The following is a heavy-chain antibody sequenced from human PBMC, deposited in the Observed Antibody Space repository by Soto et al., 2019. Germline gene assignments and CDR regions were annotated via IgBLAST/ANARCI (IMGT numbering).Heavy chain of an antibody. CDR3: AKHVKYSSSHLDY. D-gene: IGHD6-6*01. Sequence: EVQLLESGGGLVQTGGSLRLSCAASGFTFSSCAMSWVRQAPGKGLEWVSAISGSGASTYYAGSVKGRFTISRXXSKNXXXXXXXXLSAEDSAVYYCAKHVKYSSSHLDYWGQGTLVTVSS. CDR1: GFTFSSCA. J-gene: IGHJ4*02. CDR2: ISGSGAST. V-gene: IGHV3-23*01.